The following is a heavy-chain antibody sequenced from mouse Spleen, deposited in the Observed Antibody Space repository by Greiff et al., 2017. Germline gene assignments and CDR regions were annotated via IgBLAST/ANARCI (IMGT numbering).Heavy chain of an antibody. J-gene: IGHJ2*01. V-gene: IGHV5-9-1*01. CDR1: GFTFSSYA. CDR2: ISSGGSYT. Sequence: EVKVVESGGGLVKPGGSLKLSCAASGFTFSSYAMSWVRQTPEKRLEWVATISSGGSYTYYPDSVKGRFTISRDNAKNTLYLQMSSLRSEDTAMYYCARADYDRGYYFDYWGQGTTLTVSS. CDR3: ARADYDRGYYFDY. D-gene: IGHD2-4*01.